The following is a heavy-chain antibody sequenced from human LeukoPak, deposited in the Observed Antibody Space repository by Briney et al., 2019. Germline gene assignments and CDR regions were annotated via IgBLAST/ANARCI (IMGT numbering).Heavy chain of an antibody. CDR3: AGDYGGYEGYFDY. V-gene: IGHV3-23*01. CDR1: GFTFSAYL. J-gene: IGHJ4*02. CDR2: ISDSGGST. Sequence: PGGSLRLSCAASGFTFSAYLMSWVRQAPGKGLEWVSAISDSGGSTYYADSVKGRFTISRDNSKNTLYLQMNSLRAEDTAVYYCAGDYGGYEGYFDYWGQGTLVTVSS. D-gene: IGHD4-17*01.